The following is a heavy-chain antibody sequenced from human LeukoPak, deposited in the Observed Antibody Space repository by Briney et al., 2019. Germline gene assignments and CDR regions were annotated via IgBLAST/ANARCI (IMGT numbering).Heavy chain of an antibody. D-gene: IGHD3-16*01. V-gene: IGHV1-2*06. Sequence: ASVKVSCKASGYTFTGYYMHWVRQAPGQGLEWMGRINPNSGGTNYAQKFQGRVTMTRDTSISTAYMELSRPRSDDTAVYYCASGVTFGGVGLDYWGQGTLVTVSS. CDR1: GYTFTGYY. J-gene: IGHJ4*02. CDR2: INPNSGGT. CDR3: ASGVTFGGVGLDY.